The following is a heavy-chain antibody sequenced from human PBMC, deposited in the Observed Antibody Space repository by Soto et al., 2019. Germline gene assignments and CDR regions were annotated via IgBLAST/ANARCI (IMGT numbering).Heavy chain of an antibody. CDR2: MSYSGST. CDR3: ARANRVVVHFDY. J-gene: IGHJ4*02. CDR1: GGSVSSGSYY. Sequence: SETLSLTCTVSGGSVSSGSYYWSWIRQPPGKGLEWIGYMSYSGSTNHNPSLKSRVTISVDTSKNQFSLKLSSVPAADTAVYYCARANRVVVHFDYWGQGTLVTVSS. D-gene: IGHD2-15*01. V-gene: IGHV4-61*01.